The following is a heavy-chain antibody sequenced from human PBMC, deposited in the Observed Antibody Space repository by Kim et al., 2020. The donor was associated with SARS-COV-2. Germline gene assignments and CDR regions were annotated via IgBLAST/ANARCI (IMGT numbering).Heavy chain of an antibody. CDR1: GFTFSGSA. V-gene: IGHV3-73*01. CDR3: TRFHFSIAAAGTRPYYGMDV. D-gene: IGHD6-13*01. CDR2: IRSKANSYAT. J-gene: IGHJ6*02. Sequence: GGSLRLSCAASGFTFSGSAMHWVRQASGKGLEWVGRIRSKANSYATAYAASVKGRFTISRDDSKNTAYLQMNSLKTEDTAVYYCTRFHFSIAAAGTRPYYGMDVWGQGTTVTVSS.